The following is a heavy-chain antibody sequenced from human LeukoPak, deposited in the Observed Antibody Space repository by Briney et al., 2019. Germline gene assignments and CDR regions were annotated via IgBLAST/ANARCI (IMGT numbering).Heavy chain of an antibody. CDR1: GFTFSSYA. CDR3: AVYNTPYYGMDV. D-gene: IGHD1-1*01. V-gene: IGHV3-23*01. J-gene: IGHJ6*02. CDR2: ISGSGGST. Sequence: GGSLRLSCAASGFTFSSYAMSWVRQAPGEGLEWVSAISGSGGSTYYADSVKGRFTISRDNSKNTLYLQMNSLRAEDTAVYYCAVYNTPYYGMDVWGQGTTVTVSS.